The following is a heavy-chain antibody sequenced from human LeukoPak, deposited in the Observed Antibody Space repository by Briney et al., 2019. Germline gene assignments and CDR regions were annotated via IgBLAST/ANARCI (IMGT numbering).Heavy chain of an antibody. V-gene: IGHV1-8*01. CDR2: MNPNSGNT. CDR1: GYTFTSYD. Sequence: GASVKVSCKASGYTFTSYDINWVRQATGQGLEWMGWMNPNSGNTGYAQKFQGRATMTRNTSISTAYMELSSLRSEDTAVYYCARGKRLRQQLYWFDPWGQGTLVTVSS. J-gene: IGHJ5*02. D-gene: IGHD6-13*01. CDR3: ARGKRLRQQLYWFDP.